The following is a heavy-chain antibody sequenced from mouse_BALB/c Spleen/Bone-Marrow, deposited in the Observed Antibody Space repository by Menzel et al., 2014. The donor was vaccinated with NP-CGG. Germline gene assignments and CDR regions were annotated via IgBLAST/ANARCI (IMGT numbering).Heavy chain of an antibody. V-gene: IGHV14-3*02. Sequence: DVKLVESGAELVKPGASVKLSCTASGFNIKDTYMHWVKQRPEQGLEWIGRIDPANGNTKYDPKFQGKATITADTSSNTAYLQLSSLTSEDTAVYYCASYRYAWYFDVWGAGTTVTFSS. CDR2: IDPANGNT. CDR1: GFNIKDTY. J-gene: IGHJ1*01. D-gene: IGHD2-14*01. CDR3: ASYRYAWYFDV.